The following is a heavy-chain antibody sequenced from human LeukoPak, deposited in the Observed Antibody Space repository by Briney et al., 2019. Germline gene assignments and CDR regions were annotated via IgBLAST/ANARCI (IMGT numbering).Heavy chain of an antibody. CDR1: GFTFDDYA. CDR2: ISWNSGSI. D-gene: IGHD3-3*01. V-gene: IGHV3-9*03. CDR3: AKDLHYDFWSGFDY. Sequence: SLRLSCAASGFTFDDYAMHWVRQAPGRGLEWVSGISWNSGSIGYADSVKGRFTISRDNAKNSLYLQINSLRAEDMALYYCAKDLHYDFWSGFDYWGQGTLVTVSS. J-gene: IGHJ4*02.